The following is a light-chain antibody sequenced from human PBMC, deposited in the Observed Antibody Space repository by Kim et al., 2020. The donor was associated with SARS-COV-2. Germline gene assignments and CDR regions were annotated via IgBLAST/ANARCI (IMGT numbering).Light chain of an antibody. J-gene: IGKJ4*01. V-gene: IGKV3-20*01. CDR3: QYYGDSLT. Sequence: EIVLTQSPGTLSLSPGERATLSCRASQSVGSSYLAWYQQKPGQAPRHLIYGASRRPTGIPDRFSGSESGTDFTLDISRLEPEDFAVYYCQYYGDSLTFGGGTKVDSK. CDR2: GAS. CDR1: QSVGSSY.